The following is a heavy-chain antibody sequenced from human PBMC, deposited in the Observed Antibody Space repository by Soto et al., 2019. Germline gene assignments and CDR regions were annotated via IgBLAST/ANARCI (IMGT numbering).Heavy chain of an antibody. CDR1: GESFSGYY. J-gene: IGHJ6*02. D-gene: IGHD1-7*01. CDR2: VDHRGST. V-gene: IGHV4-34*02. Sequence: QVHLQQRGAGLLKPSETLSLNCVVSGESFSGYYWSWIRQTPGMGLEWIGEVDHRGSTTYNPSLKNRASISIDSSKNLFSLELTSVTAADTALYFCARYEYGNSLYGVDVWGQWTRVTVSS. CDR3: ARYEYGNSLYGVDV.